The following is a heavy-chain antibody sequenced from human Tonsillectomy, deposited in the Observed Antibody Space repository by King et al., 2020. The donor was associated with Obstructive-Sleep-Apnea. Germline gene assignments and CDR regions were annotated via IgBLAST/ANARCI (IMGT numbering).Heavy chain of an antibody. CDR2: ISFDGDNK. J-gene: IGHJ4*02. Sequence: VQLVESGGGVVQPGRSLRLSCAASGFTFTKYGMHWVRQAPGKGLEGVAVISFDGDNKFYTDSVQGRFISSRDKAKNTLYLQMNSLRVEDTAMYFCAKYENSGGSAWYPLDYWGQGILVTVSS. V-gene: IGHV3-30*18. CDR1: GFTFTKYG. CDR3: AKYENSGGSAWYPLDY. D-gene: IGHD6-19*01.